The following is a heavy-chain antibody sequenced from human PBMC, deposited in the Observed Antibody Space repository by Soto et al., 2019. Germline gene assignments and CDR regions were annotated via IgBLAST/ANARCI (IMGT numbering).Heavy chain of an antibody. CDR1: GYTFTSYA. Sequence: QVQLVQSGAEVKKPGASVKVTCKASGYTFTSYAMHWVRQAPGQRLEWMGWINAGNGNTKYSQKFQGRVTITRDTSASTAYMELSSLRSEDTAVYYGARIQAHRTTVTTSDIWGQGTMVTVSS. V-gene: IGHV1-3*01. CDR3: ARIQAHRTTVTTSDI. J-gene: IGHJ3*02. D-gene: IGHD4-17*01. CDR2: INAGNGNT.